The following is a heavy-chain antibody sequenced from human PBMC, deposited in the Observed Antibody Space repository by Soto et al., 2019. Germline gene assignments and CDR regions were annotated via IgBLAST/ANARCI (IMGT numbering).Heavy chain of an antibody. CDR2: ISYDGSNK. V-gene: IGHV3-30-3*01. CDR3: ASGRGYSYGHPLDY. J-gene: IGHJ4*02. CDR1: GFTFSSYA. D-gene: IGHD5-18*01. Sequence: GGSLRLSCAASGFTFSSYAMHWVRQAPGKGLEWVAVISYDGSNKYYADSAKGRFTISRDNSKNTLYLQMNSLRAEDTAVYYCASGRGYSYGHPLDYWGQGTLVTVSS.